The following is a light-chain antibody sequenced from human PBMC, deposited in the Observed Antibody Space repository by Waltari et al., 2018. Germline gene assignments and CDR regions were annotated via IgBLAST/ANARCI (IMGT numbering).Light chain of an antibody. Sequence: SCRASQSVRSYFAWFQQKAGNAPRLLIYAASSLDSGVPARFSGSGSGTDFSLTISSLQPEDFATYYCQQCDNTPWTFGQGTRVEAK. CDR2: AAS. CDR3: QQCDNTPWT. V-gene: IGKV3D-15*01. J-gene: IGKJ1*01. CDR1: QSVRSY.